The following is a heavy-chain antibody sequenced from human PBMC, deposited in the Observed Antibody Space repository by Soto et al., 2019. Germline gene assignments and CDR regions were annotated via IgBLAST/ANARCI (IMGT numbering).Heavy chain of an antibody. Sequence: PSETLSLTCTVSGGSISSSSYYWGWIHQPPGKGLEWIGSIYYSGSTYYNPSLKSRVTISVDTSKNQFSLKLSSVTAADTAVYYCARQVKGYDYVWGSEYYFDYWGQGTLVTVS. CDR3: ARQVKGYDYVWGSEYYFDY. CDR1: GGSISSSSYY. V-gene: IGHV4-39*01. J-gene: IGHJ4*02. CDR2: IYYSGST. D-gene: IGHD3-16*01.